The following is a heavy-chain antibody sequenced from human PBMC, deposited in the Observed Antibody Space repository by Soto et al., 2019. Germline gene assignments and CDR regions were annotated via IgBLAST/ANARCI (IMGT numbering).Heavy chain of an antibody. Sequence: PSETLSLTCTVSGGSISSYYWIWIRQPAGKGLEWIGRIYTSGSTNYNPSLKSRVTMSVDTSKNQFSLKLSSVTAADTAVYYCARDRRGRYDFWSGYWYYGMDVWGQGTTVTVSS. V-gene: IGHV4-4*07. J-gene: IGHJ6*02. CDR3: ARDRRGRYDFWSGYWYYGMDV. D-gene: IGHD3-3*01. CDR2: IYTSGST. CDR1: GGSISSYY.